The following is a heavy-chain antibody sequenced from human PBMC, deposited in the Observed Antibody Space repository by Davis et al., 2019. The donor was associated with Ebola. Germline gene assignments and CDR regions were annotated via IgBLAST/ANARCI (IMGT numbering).Heavy chain of an antibody. J-gene: IGHJ6*02. CDR1: GGSISSSN. CDR2: ISSSGSTI. CDR3: ARGYYYGMDV. V-gene: IGHV3-48*01. Sequence: PSETLSLTCAVSGGSISSSNWWSWVRQPPGKGLEWVSYISSSGSTIYYADSVEGRFTISRDNSKSTLYLQMNSLRAEDTAVYYCARGYYYGMDVWGQGTTVTVSS.